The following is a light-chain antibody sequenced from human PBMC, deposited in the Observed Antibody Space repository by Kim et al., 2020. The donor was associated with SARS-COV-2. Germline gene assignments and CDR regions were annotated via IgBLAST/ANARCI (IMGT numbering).Light chain of an antibody. CDR2: LDSDGTH. V-gene: IGLV4-69*01. Sequence: QPVLTQSPSASASLGASVKLTCTLSSGHSSYAIAWHQQQPEKGPRYLMKLDSDGTHSKGDGIPNRCSGSSSGAERYLSISGLQSDDEADYYCQTWGSGMGVFGGGTQLTVL. CDR1: SGHSSYA. CDR3: QTWGSGMGV. J-gene: IGLJ3*02.